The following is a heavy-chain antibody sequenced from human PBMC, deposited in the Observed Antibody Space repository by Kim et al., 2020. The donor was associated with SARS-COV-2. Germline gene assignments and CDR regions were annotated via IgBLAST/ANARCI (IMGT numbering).Heavy chain of an antibody. J-gene: IGHJ6*02. CDR1: GFTFSSYS. CDR3: ARLTIYCSGGSCRKGDYYYGMDV. D-gene: IGHD2-15*01. Sequence: GGSLRLSCAASGFTFSSYSMNWVRQAPGKGLEWVSSISSSSSYIYYADSVKGRFTISRDNAKNSLYLQMNSLRAEDTAVYYCARLTIYCSGGSCRKGDYYYGMDVWGQGTTVTVSS. V-gene: IGHV3-21*01. CDR2: ISSSSSYI.